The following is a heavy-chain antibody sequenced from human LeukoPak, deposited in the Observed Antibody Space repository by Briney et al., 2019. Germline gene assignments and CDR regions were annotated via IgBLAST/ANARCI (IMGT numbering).Heavy chain of an antibody. CDR3: AKDDYGDY. J-gene: IGHJ4*02. CDR2: ISGSGAST. Sequence: GGSLRLSCAASGFTFSSYAMSWVRQAPGKGLEWVSGISGSGASTSNADSVKGRFTISRDNSKNTLYLQMNSLRAEDTAVYYCAKDDYGDYWGQGTLVTVSS. V-gene: IGHV3-23*01. CDR1: GFTFSSYA.